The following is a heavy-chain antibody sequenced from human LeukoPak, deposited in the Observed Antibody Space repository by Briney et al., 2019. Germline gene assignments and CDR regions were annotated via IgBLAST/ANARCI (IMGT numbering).Heavy chain of an antibody. CDR2: IYHSGST. Sequence: TLPLTCAVSGGSISSSNWWSWVRQPPGKGLEWIGEIYHSGSTYYNPSLKSRVTISVDTSKNQFSLKLSSVTAADTAVYYCARRRNKGAFDIWGQGTMVTVSS. V-gene: IGHV4-4*02. CDR1: GGSISSSNW. CDR3: ARRRNKGAFDI. D-gene: IGHD2/OR15-2a*01. J-gene: IGHJ3*02.